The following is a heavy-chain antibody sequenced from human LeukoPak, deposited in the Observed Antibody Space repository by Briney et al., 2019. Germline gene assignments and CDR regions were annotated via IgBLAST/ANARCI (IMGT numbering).Heavy chain of an antibody. D-gene: IGHD1-1*01. V-gene: IGHV4-59*01. J-gene: IGHJ2*01. CDR2: IYYSGST. CDR3: ARVMGKRWNWYFDL. Sequence: SETLSLTCTVSGGSISSYYRSWIRQPPGKGLEWIGYIYYSGSTNYNPSLKSRVTISVDTSKNQFSLKLSSVTAADTAVYYCARVMGKRWNWYFDLWGRGTLVTVSS. CDR1: GGSISSYY.